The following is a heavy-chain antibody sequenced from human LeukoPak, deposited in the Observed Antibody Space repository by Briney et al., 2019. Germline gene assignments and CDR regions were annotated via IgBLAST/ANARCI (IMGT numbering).Heavy chain of an antibody. CDR1: GYTFTSYG. CDR3: ARGPRIAYYYYMDV. J-gene: IGHJ6*03. V-gene: IGHV1-18*01. D-gene: IGHD3-16*02. CDR2: ISAYSGNT. Sequence: GASVKVSCKASGYTFTSYGISWVRQAPGQGLEWMGWISAYSGNTNYAQKLQGRVTMTTDTSTSTAYMELRSLRSDDTAVYYCARGPRIAYYYYMDVWGKGTTVTVSS.